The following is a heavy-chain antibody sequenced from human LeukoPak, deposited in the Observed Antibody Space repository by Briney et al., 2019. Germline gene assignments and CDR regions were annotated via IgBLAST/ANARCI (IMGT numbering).Heavy chain of an antibody. Sequence: PSETLSLTCAVYGGSFSGYYWSWIRQPPGKGLEWIGEINHSGSTNYNPSLKSRVTISVDTPKNQFSLKLSSVTAADTAVYYCASLAYSSGWYIDYWGQGTLVTVSS. J-gene: IGHJ4*02. CDR2: INHSGST. CDR1: GGSFSGYY. V-gene: IGHV4-34*01. CDR3: ASLAYSSGWYIDY. D-gene: IGHD6-19*01.